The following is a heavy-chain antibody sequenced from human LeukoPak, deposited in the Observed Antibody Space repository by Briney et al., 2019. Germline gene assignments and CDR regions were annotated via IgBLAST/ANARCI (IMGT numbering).Heavy chain of an antibody. CDR1: GGSISSSSYY. J-gene: IGHJ4*02. CDR2: IYYSGST. CDR3: ARAGYSSGWYYFDY. D-gene: IGHD6-19*01. Sequence: SETLSLTCTVSGGSISSSSYYWGWIRQPPGKGLEWIGSIYYSGSTYYNSSLKSRVTISVDTSKNQFSLKLSSVTAADTAVYYCARAGYSSGWYYFDYWGQGTLVTVSS. V-gene: IGHV4-39*01.